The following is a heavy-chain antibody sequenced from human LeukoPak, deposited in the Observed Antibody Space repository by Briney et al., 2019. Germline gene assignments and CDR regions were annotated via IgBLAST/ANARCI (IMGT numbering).Heavy chain of an antibody. CDR1: GGSISSSDSY. V-gene: IGHV4-39*07. D-gene: IGHD3-22*01. Sequence: SETLSLTCTVSGGSISSSDSYWGWIRQPPGKGLEWIGTIYYSGSSYYNPSLKSRVTISVDTSKNQFSLKLSSVTAADTAVYYCARYYDSSHFDYWGQGTLVTVSS. J-gene: IGHJ4*02. CDR3: ARYYDSSHFDY. CDR2: IYYSGSS.